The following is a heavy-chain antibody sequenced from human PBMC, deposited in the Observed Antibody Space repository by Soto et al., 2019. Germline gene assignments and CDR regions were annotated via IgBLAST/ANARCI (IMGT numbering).Heavy chain of an antibody. CDR3: ARVAGEGGSGSYRYYYYGMDV. J-gene: IGHJ6*02. CDR2: IYHSGST. V-gene: IGHV4-4*02. D-gene: IGHD3-10*01. Sequence: QVQLQESGPGLVKPSGTLSLTCAVSGGSISSSNWWSWVRQPPGKGREWIGEIYHSGSTNYNPALKRRVTTSVAKSRNQFSLQLRSVAAADPAVYYCARVAGEGGSGSYRYYYYGMDVWGQGTPVTVSS. CDR1: GGSISSSNW.